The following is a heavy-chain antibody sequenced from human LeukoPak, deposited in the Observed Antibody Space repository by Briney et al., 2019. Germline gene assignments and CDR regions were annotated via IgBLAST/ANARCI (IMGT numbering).Heavy chain of an antibody. CDR2: INPNSGGT. D-gene: IGHD3-10*01. CDR1: GYTFTGYY. J-gene: IGHJ4*02. Sequence: ASVKVSCKASGYTFTGYYMHWVRQAPGQGIEWMGWINPNSGGTNYAQKFQGRVTMTRDTSISTAYMELSRLRSDDTAVYYCARAYYGSGGRTYYFDYWGQGTLVTVSS. V-gene: IGHV1-2*02. CDR3: ARAYYGSGGRTYYFDY.